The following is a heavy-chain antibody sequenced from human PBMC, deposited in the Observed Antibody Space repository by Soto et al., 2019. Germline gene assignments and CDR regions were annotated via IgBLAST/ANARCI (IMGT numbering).Heavy chain of an antibody. V-gene: IGHV1-46*01. J-gene: IGHJ1*01. D-gene: IGHD2-15*01. CDR2: VNPSGGST. CDR1: GYIFTAYS. Sequence: QVQLVQSGAEVKKPGASVKVSCKASGYIFTAYSMHWVRQAPGQGLEWMGVVNPSGGSTNYAQKFQGRMTMTRDTSTSTVYTDLSSLTSEDTAVYYCGREENCSDGICYSEYFQRWGQGTLVTVSS. CDR3: GREENCSDGICYSEYFQR.